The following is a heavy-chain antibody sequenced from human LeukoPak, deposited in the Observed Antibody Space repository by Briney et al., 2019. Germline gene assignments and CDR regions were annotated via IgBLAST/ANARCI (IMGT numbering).Heavy chain of an antibody. J-gene: IGHJ4*02. CDR3: AKDRDLRQAYYFDH. V-gene: IGHV3-23*01. Sequence: GGSLRISCAASGFTFSNYAMTWVRQAPGKGLEWVSAISGSGGSTYYADSVKGRFTVSRDNSKNTLYLQMNSLRAEDTAVYYCAKDRDLRQAYYFDHWGQGTLVTVSS. CDR2: ISGSGGST. CDR1: GFTFSNYA.